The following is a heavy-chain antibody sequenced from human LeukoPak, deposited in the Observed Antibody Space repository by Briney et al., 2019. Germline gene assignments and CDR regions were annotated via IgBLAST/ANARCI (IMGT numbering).Heavy chain of an antibody. CDR3: ARYDSRGSASTRFDY. CDR1: GYSLGKNYY. J-gene: IGHJ4*02. Sequence: SETLSLTCAVSGYSLGKNYYWGWIRRSPGKGLEWIGRIYGRASTSYNPSLVNRVTMSVDTSKNHFSLQLTSVTAADTAAYYCARYDSRGSASTRFDYWGPGILVTVSS. CDR2: IYGRAST. V-gene: IGHV4-38-2*01. D-gene: IGHD3-16*01.